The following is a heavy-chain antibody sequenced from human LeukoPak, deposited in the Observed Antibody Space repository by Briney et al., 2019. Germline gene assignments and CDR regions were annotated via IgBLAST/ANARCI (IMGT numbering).Heavy chain of an antibody. D-gene: IGHD5-18*01. CDR2: IHNSEST. J-gene: IGHJ4*02. CDR1: GGSVSSGSYH. CDR3: ARQVTFGYAYAYYFDY. Sequence: SETLSLTCTVSGGSVSSGSYHWSWIRQPPGKGLEWIGNIHNSESTYYNPSLKSRVTISVDTSKNQFSLKLSSVTAADTAVYYCARQVTFGYAYAYYFDYWGQGSLVTVSS. V-gene: IGHV4-39*01.